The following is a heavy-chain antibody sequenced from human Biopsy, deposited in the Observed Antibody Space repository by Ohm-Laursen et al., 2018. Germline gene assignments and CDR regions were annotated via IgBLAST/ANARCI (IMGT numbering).Heavy chain of an antibody. V-gene: IGHV3-74*01. D-gene: IGHD3-10*01. Sequence: SLRLSCAASGFTFSSYYMHWVRQAPGKGLVWVSRFNSDGSSTSYADSVKGRFTISRDNANNTLYLQMNSLRAEDTAVYYCARDRYYGSANYFGYYNMDVWGQGTTVTVSS. CDR1: GFTFSSYY. J-gene: IGHJ6*02. CDR2: FNSDGSST. CDR3: ARDRYYGSANYFGYYNMDV.